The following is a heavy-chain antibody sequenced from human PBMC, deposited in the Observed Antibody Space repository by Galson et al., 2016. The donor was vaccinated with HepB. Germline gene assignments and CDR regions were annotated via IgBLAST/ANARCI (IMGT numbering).Heavy chain of an antibody. J-gene: IGHJ6*02. CDR1: GGTFISYS. Sequence: SVKVSCKASGGTFISYSISWVRQAPGQGLDWMGGIIPMFGTANYAQKFQGRVTITADESTSTAYMELSSLRSEDTAVYYCARGREPTQYGMDVWGQGNPGHRLL. D-gene: IGHD1-26*01. CDR3: ARGREPTQYGMDV. CDR2: IIPMFGTA. V-gene: IGHV1-69*13.